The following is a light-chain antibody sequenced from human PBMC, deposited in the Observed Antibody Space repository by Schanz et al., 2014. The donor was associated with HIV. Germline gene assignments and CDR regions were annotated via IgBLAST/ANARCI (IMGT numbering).Light chain of an antibody. Sequence: IQLTQSPSSLSASVGDRVTITCRASQGISSYLAWYQQKPGKAPKLLIYATSILQSGVPSRFSGSGSGTDCTLTSSSLEPEDFAVYYCQQRSNWPTFGQGTRLETK. J-gene: IGKJ5*01. CDR1: QGISSY. CDR3: QQRSNWPT. V-gene: IGKV1-9*01. CDR2: ATS.